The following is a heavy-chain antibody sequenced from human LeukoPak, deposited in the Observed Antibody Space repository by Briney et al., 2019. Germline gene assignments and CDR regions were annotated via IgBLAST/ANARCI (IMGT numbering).Heavy chain of an antibody. Sequence: SGGSLRLSCATSGFTFTSYGFHWVRQAPNKGLEWVAVIWFDGGRQYYIDTVRGRFTVSRDNSKNTIYLQMNSLRVEDTAIYYCARAGASSEIDYWGQGTPVTVSS. CDR3: ARAGASSEIDY. V-gene: IGHV3-33*01. D-gene: IGHD1-26*01. CDR1: GFTFTSYG. CDR2: IWFDGGRQ. J-gene: IGHJ4*02.